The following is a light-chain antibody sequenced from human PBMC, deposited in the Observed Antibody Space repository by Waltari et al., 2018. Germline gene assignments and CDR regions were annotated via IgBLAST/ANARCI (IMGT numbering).Light chain of an antibody. Sequence: SYELTQPPSVSVSPGQTARITCSGDSFPEQYAYWYQQKPGQSPTLIIYKDNERRSGIPGRFSGSSSGTTATLTISGVQAEAEADYYCQSTDSTNNHVIFGGGTKVTVL. CDR1: SFPEQY. CDR3: QSTDSTNNHVI. V-gene: IGLV3-25*03. CDR2: KDN. J-gene: IGLJ2*01.